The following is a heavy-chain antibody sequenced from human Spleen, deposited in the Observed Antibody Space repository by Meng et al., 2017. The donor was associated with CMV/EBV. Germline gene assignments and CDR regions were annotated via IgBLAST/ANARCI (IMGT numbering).Heavy chain of an antibody. V-gene: IGHV4-31*03. CDR2: IYYSGST. J-gene: IGHJ4*02. CDR3: ARSRYFDY. CDR1: GGSISSGVYF. Sequence: LPCSVSGGSISSGVYFWSWIRHHPGKGLEWIGNIYYSGSTHYNPSLKSRVTISVDTSKNQFSLKLTSVTAADTAVYYCARSRYFDYWGQGTLVTVSS. D-gene: IGHD6-25*01.